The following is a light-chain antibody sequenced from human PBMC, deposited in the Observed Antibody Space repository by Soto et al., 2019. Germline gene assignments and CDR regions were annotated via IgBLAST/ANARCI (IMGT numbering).Light chain of an antibody. Sequence: DIQMTQSPSTLSACVGDRVTITCRATQSISSWWDWYQQKPGKDPKLLIYKEARLESGVPSRFSGSVSGTEFTLTISSLQPDAFACYYCQQYNSYSSWTFGQGNKVEIK. CDR1: QSISSW. V-gene: IGKV1-5*03. CDR3: QQYNSYSSWT. J-gene: IGKJ1*01. CDR2: KEA.